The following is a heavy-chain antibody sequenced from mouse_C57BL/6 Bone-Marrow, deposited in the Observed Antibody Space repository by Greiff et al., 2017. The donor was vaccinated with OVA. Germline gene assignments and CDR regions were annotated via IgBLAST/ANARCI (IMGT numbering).Heavy chain of an antibody. CDR2: IRNKANGYTK. J-gene: IGHJ2*01. CDR1: GFTFTDYY. CDR3: ARKIYYGSSYDY. V-gene: IGHV7-3*01. D-gene: IGHD1-1*01. Sequence: EVKLQESGGGLVQPGGSLSLSCAASGFTFTDYYMSWVRQPPGKALEWLGFIRNKANGYTKEYSASVKGRFTISRDNSQSVLYLQMNALRAEDSATYYCARKIYYGSSYDYGGQGTTLTVSS.